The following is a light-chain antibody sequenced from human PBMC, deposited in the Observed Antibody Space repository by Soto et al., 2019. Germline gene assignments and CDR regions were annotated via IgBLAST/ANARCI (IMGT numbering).Light chain of an antibody. CDR1: SSDVGAYNS. CDR3: SSFAGSNSIYV. V-gene: IGLV2-8*01. CDR2: QVN. J-gene: IGLJ1*01. Sequence: CAGTSSDVGAYNSVSWYQQHPGKAPKLIIYQVNKRPSGVPDRFYGSKSGNTASLTVSGLQAEDEADYYCSSFAGSNSIYVFGTGTKLTVL.